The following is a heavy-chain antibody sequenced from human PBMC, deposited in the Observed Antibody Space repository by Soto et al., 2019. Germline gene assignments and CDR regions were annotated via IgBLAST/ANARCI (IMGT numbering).Heavy chain of an antibody. V-gene: IGHV3-30*18. J-gene: IGHJ4*02. Sequence: QMQLVESGGGVVQPGRSLRLSCAASGFTFSNYGMHWVRRAPGKGLEWVAVLSSDGNNKYYTDSVRGRFIISRDNSKDTLYLQMNSLSAEDTAFYYCAKDIDRFLEYSSPDYWGRGTLVTVSS. CDR1: GFTFSNYG. D-gene: IGHD3-3*01. CDR3: AKDIDRFLEYSSPDY. CDR2: LSSDGNNK.